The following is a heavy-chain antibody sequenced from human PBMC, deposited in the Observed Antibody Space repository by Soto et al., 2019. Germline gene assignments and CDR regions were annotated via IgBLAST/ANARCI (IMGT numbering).Heavy chain of an antibody. CDR2: IIPIFGTP. J-gene: IGHJ5*02. CDR1: GGSFRSFA. V-gene: IGHV1-69*01. D-gene: IGHD2-15*01. Sequence: QVQLVQSGAEMKRPGPSVKVSCKASGGSFRSFAINWVRQAPGQGLEWMGRIIPIFGTPNYAQKFQGRVMFTADESTRTAYMALSSLRSEDTAVYSCAKGNSGTNWFDPWGQGTLVTVSS. CDR3: AKGNSGTNWFDP.